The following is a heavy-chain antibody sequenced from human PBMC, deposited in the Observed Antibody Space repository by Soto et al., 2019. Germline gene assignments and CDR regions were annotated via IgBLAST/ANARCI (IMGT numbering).Heavy chain of an antibody. J-gene: IGHJ6*02. Sequence: GSLRLSCAASGFTFSRYSMNWVRQAPGKGLEWVSSISSSSSYIYYADSVKGRFTISRDNAKNSLYLQMNSLRAEDTAVYYCARDVGATFYYYYGMDVWGQGTTVTVSS. CDR2: ISSSSSYI. D-gene: IGHD1-26*01. V-gene: IGHV3-21*01. CDR3: ARDVGATFYYYYGMDV. CDR1: GFTFSRYS.